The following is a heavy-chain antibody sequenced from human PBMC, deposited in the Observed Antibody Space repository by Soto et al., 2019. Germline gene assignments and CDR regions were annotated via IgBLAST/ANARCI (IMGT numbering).Heavy chain of an antibody. D-gene: IGHD6-13*01. J-gene: IGHJ6*02. CDR2: IKQDGSEK. V-gene: IGHV3-7*03. CDR1: GFTFSSYW. Sequence: EVQLVESGGGLVQPGGSLRLSCAASGFTFSSYWMSWVRQAPGKGLEWVANIKQDGSEKYYVDSVKGRFTISRDNAKNSLYLQMNSLRAEDTAVYYCARGGYSSSPGYYGMDVWGQGTTVTVSS. CDR3: ARGGYSSSPGYYGMDV.